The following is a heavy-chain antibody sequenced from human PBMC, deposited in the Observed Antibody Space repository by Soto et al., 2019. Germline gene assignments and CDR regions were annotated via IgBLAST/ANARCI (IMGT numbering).Heavy chain of an antibody. J-gene: IGHJ4*02. CDR1: GYSFTSYW. CDR3: ARQPTVTSDFDY. V-gene: IGHV5-51*01. Sequence: PGESLKISCEGSGYSFTSYWIGWVRQMPGKGLEWMGIIYPGDSDTRYSPSFQGQVTISADKSISTAYLQWSSLRASDTAIYYCARQPTVTSDFDYWGLGTLVTVSS. D-gene: IGHD4-4*01. CDR2: IYPGDSDT.